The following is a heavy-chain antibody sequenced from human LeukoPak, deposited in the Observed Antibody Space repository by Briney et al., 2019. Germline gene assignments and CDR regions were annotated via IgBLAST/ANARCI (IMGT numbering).Heavy chain of an antibody. Sequence: ETLSLTCAVYGGSFSGYYWSWIRQPPGKGLEWVANIKQDGSEKYYVDSVKGRFTISRDNAKNSLYLQMNSLRAEDTAVYYCARGTRDYGDFFDYWGQGTLVTVSS. CDR1: GGSFSGYY. D-gene: IGHD4-17*01. V-gene: IGHV3-7*03. J-gene: IGHJ4*02. CDR2: IKQDGSEK. CDR3: ARGTRDYGDFFDY.